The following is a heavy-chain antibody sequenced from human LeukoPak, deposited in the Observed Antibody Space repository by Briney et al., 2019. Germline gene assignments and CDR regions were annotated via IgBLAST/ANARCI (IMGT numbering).Heavy chain of an antibody. V-gene: IGHV3-74*01. CDR2: INSDGSIT. CDR1: GFTFSSYW. Sequence: GGSLRLSCAASGFTFSSYWMHWVRQAPGKGLVWVSRINSDGSITNYADSVKGRFTISRDNAKNTLYLQMNSLRVEDTAAYYCASTRDSGGWLGYDYWGQGTLVTVSS. D-gene: IGHD2-15*01. J-gene: IGHJ4*02. CDR3: ASTRDSGGWLGYDY.